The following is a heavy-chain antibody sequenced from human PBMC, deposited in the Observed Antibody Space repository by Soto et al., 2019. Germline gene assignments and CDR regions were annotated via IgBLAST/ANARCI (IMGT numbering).Heavy chain of an antibody. J-gene: IGHJ3*02. V-gene: IGHV3-30*18. CDR3: AKDRGGGTDAFDI. CDR2: ISYDGSNK. CDR1: GFTFSTYG. D-gene: IGHD2-15*01. Sequence: GGSLRLSCAASGFTFSTYGMNWVRQAPGKGLEWVAVISYDGSNKYYADSVKGRFTISRDNSKNTLYLQMNSLRAEDTAVYYCAKDRGGGTDAFDIWGQGTMVTVSS.